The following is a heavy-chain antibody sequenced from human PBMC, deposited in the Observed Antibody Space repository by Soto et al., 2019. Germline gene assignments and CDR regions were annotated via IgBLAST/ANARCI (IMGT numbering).Heavy chain of an antibody. J-gene: IGHJ4*02. D-gene: IGHD3-9*01. CDR3: ARRPRYFDWLSDR. Sequence: QVQLQQWGAGLLKPSETLSLTCAVYGGSFSGHYWSWIRQPPGKGLEWIGEINHSGSTNYNPSLKSRVTISVDTSKNQFSLKLSSVTAADTAVYYCARRPRYFDWLSDRWGQGTLVTVSS. CDR1: GGSFSGHY. V-gene: IGHV4-34*01. CDR2: INHSGST.